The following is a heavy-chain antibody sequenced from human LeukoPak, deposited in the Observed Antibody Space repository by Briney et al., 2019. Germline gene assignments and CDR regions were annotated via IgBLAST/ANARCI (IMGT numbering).Heavy chain of an antibody. Sequence: SETLSLTCAVYGGSFSGYYWSWIRQPPGKGLEWIGEINHSGSPNYNPSLKRRVPIPVKTPKNQFSLKLSSVTAADTAVYYCARGWRPLGYCSGGSCYLGHSWVDPWGQRTLVSVSS. CDR1: GGSFSGYY. D-gene: IGHD2-15*01. J-gene: IGHJ5*02. CDR2: INHSGSP. V-gene: IGHV4-34*01. CDR3: ARGWRPLGYCSGGSCYLGHSWVDP.